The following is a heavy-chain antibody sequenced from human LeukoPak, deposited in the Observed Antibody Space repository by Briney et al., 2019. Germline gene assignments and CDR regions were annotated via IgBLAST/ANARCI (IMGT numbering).Heavy chain of an antibody. J-gene: IGHJ6*02. CDR2: ISFHGSDE. CDR1: GFTFNVYG. D-gene: IGHD2-21*02. V-gene: IGHV3-30*02. Sequence: GGSLRLSCAASGFTFNVYGMHWVRLAPGKGLEWVAFISFHGSDESYADSVRGRFTISRDISKNTLYLQMNSLRPEDTALYYCAIVRQPYCGAACTHLYDMDVWGQGTTVTVSS. CDR3: AIVRQPYCGAACTHLYDMDV.